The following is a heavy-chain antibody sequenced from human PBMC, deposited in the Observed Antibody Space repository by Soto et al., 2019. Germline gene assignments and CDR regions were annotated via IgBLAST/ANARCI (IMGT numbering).Heavy chain of an antibody. D-gene: IGHD6-19*01. CDR1: GFTFISSF. J-gene: IGHJ4*02. V-gene: IGHV3-7*03. CDR2: INQDGGGT. CDR3: ARYFRGSGRYFFDY. Sequence: GGSLRFSCVASGFTFISSFMGWVRQAPGKGLEWVANINQDGGGTYYVDSVEGRFTISRDNAKDSLYLQMNSLRGEDTAVYYCARYFRGSGRYFFDYWGQGTLVTVSS.